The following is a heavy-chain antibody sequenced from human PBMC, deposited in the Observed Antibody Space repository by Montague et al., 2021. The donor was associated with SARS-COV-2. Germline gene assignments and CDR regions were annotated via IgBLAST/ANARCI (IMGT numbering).Heavy chain of an antibody. Sequence: SETLSLTCAVSGGSITGFSWSWVWQPAGKGLEWIGRVTTSGTTNYSPSLRSRVTMSVDTSKNQVTLNLNSVAAADTAIYYCARTPTRALSLDSWGQGTLVTVSS. CDR3: ARTPTRALSLDS. J-gene: IGHJ4*02. CDR2: VTTSGTT. V-gene: IGHV4-4*07. D-gene: IGHD1-1*01. CDR1: GGSITGFS.